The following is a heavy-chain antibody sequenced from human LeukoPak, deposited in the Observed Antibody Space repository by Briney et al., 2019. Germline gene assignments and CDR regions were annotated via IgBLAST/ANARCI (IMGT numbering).Heavy chain of an antibody. J-gene: IGHJ4*02. D-gene: IGHD3-10*01. Sequence: GGSLRLSCAASGFTFSSYSMNWVRQAPGKGLEWVSSISSSSSYIYYADSVKGRFTISRDNAKNSLYLQMNSLRAEDTAVYYCARDLAGAPFGYYFDYWGQGTLVTVSS. V-gene: IGHV3-21*01. CDR2: ISSSSSYI. CDR1: GFTFSSYS. CDR3: ARDLAGAPFGYYFDY.